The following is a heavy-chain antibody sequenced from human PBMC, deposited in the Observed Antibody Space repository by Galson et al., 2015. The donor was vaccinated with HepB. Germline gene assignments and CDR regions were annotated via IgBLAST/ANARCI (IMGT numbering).Heavy chain of an antibody. D-gene: IGHD2/OR15-2a*01. CDR1: GFDFNDYY. Sequence: SLRLSCAASGFDFNDYYMSWIRQAPGKGLEWISFIGSSDDTKYYADSVEGRFSVSRDNAKNSLYLQMNSLRVEDTAVYHCARATLVWFDPWGQGTLVTVSS. CDR3: ARATLVWFDP. J-gene: IGHJ5*02. V-gene: IGHV3-11*01. CDR2: IGSSDDTK.